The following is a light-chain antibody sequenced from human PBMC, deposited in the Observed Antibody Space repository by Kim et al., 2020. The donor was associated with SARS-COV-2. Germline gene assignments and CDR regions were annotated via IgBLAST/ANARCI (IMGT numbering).Light chain of an antibody. CDR1: SIHVGAYNS. V-gene: IGLV2-8*01. J-gene: IGLJ2*01. CDR3: SSYGGSHNFV. Sequence: PSVTISCTGTSIHVGAYNSVSWFRQYPGKAPKLIIYEVSKRPSGVPDRFSCSKSGNTASLTVSGLQAEDEADYHCSSYGGSHNFVFGGGTQLTVL. CDR2: EVS.